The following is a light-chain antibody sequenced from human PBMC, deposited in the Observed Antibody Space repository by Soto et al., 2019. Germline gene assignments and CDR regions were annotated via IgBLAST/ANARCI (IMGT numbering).Light chain of an antibody. CDR1: NIGIRS. Sequence: SYELTQPTSLSVAPGQTATITCVGDNIGIRSVHWYQQRPGQAPVLVLYEDSDRPSGIPDRFSGSNSGNTATLTISRVEAGDEADYYCQVWESYSDVPFGGGTKLTVL. CDR3: QVWESYSDVP. CDR2: EDS. V-gene: IGLV3-21*02. J-gene: IGLJ3*02.